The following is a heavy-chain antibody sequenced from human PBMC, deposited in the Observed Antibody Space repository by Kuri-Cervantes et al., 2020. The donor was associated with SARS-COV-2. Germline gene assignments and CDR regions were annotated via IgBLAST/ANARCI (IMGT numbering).Heavy chain of an antibody. CDR1: EFTFNTYH. CDR3: ASGGKPRYGGYLSY. Sequence: GSLRLSCAASEFTFNTYHINWVRQAPGKGLEWIGEINHSGSTNYNPSLKSRVTISVDTSKNQFSLKLSSVTAADTAVYYCASGGKPRYGGYLSYWGQGTLVTVSS. D-gene: IGHD5-12*01. J-gene: IGHJ4*02. CDR2: INHSGST. V-gene: IGHV4-34*01.